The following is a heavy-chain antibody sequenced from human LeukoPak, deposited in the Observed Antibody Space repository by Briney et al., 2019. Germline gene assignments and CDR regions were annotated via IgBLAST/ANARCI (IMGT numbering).Heavy chain of an antibody. V-gene: IGHV1-46*01. D-gene: IGHD3-22*01. CDR1: GYTFSSYY. CDR2: INPSGGST. Sequence: ASVKVSCKASGYTFSSYYMHWVRQDPGQGLEWMGIINPSGGSTKYAQKLQGRVTMTSDTSTSTVYMELSSLRSEDTAVYYCGGVDSGGLQVYWGQGTLVTVSS. J-gene: IGHJ4*02. CDR3: GGVDSGGLQVY.